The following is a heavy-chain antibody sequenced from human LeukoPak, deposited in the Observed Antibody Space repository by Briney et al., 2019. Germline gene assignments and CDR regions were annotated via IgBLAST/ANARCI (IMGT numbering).Heavy chain of an antibody. J-gene: IGHJ3*02. D-gene: IGHD6-13*01. Sequence: PSETLSLTCTVSGGSISSYYWSWIRQPPGKGLEWIGYIYYSGSTNYNPSLKSRVTISVDTSKNQFSLKLSSVTAADTAVYYCARCPRAGLDAFDIWGQGTKVTVSS. CDR3: ARCPRAGLDAFDI. CDR2: IYYSGST. CDR1: GGSISSYY. V-gene: IGHV4-59*01.